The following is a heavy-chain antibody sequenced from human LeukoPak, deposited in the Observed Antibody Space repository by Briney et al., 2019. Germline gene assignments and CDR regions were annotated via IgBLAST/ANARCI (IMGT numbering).Heavy chain of an antibody. J-gene: IGHJ4*02. CDR2: ISSSSSTI. D-gene: IGHD3-9*01. CDR3: ARADVYYDILTGYYYFDY. V-gene: IGHV3-48*04. CDR1: GFTFSSYS. Sequence: GGSLRLSCAASGFTFSSYSMNWVRQAPGKGLEWVSYISSSSSTIYYADSVKGRFTISRDNAKNSLYLQMNSLRAEDTAVYYCARADVYYDILTGYYYFDYWGQGTLVTVSS.